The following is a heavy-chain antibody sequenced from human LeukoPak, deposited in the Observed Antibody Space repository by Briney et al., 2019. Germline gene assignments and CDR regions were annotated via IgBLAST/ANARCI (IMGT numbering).Heavy chain of an antibody. CDR3: ARGRGVRGAKGFDY. CDR2: INHSGST. J-gene: IGHJ4*02. Sequence: PSETLSLTCTVSGGSISSYYWSWIRQPPGKGLEWIGEINHSGSTNYNPSLKSRVTISVDTSKNQFSLKLSSVTAADTAVYYCARGRGVRGAKGFDYWGQGTLVTVSS. CDR1: GGSISSYY. V-gene: IGHV4-34*01. D-gene: IGHD3-10*01.